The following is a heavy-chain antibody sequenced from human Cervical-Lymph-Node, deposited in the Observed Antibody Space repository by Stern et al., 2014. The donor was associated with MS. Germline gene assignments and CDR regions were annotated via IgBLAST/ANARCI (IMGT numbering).Heavy chain of an antibody. V-gene: IGHV3-33*01. Sequence: VQLVESGGGVVQPGRSLRLSCAASGFTFSSYGMHWVRQAPGKGLEWVAVIWCDGSNKYYADAVKGRFTISRDNSKNTLYLQMNSLRAEDTSVYYCARSSSPSPYYYYGMDVWGQGTTVTVSS. J-gene: IGHJ6*02. CDR3: ARSSSPSPYYYYGMDV. CDR1: GFTFSSYG. CDR2: IWCDGSNK. D-gene: IGHD6-13*01.